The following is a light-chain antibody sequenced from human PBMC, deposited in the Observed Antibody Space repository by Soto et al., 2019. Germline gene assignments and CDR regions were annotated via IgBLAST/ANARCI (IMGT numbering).Light chain of an antibody. V-gene: IGKV3-11*01. CDR3: HQRDNWPWT. CDR1: QSVKNY. CDR2: AAS. Sequence: EIVLTQSPATLSLSPGERATLSCGTSQSVKNYLAWYQQKPGQAPMLLIYAASNRETGIHARFSGSGAGTEFTLTISSLEPEDVAVDYCHQRDNWPWTFGQGTKVDIK. J-gene: IGKJ1*01.